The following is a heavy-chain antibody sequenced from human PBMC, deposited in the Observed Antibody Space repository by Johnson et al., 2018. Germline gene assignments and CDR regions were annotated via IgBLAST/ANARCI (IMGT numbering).Heavy chain of an antibody. CDR1: GFTFSSYS. J-gene: IGHJ1*01. V-gene: IGHV3-21*01. CDR3: ARRRGMREYFQH. Sequence: EVQLVEPGGGLVKPGGSLRLSCAASGFTFSSYSMHWVRQAPGKGLEWVSSISSSSSYIYYADSGKVRVTIARDNANNSLYLQMNSLRAADTAVYYCARRRGMREYFQHWGQGTLVTVSS. D-gene: IGHD6-13*01. CDR2: ISSSSSYI.